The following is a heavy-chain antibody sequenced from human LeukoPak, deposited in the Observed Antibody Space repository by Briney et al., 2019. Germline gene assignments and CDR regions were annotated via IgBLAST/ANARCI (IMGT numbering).Heavy chain of an antibody. V-gene: IGHV3-48*03. CDR3: ARGVSTSHSSGVAPAT. CDR1: GFTFSSYE. CDR2: ISSSGSTI. D-gene: IGHD3-22*01. Sequence: GGSLRLSCAASGFTFSSYEMNWVRQAPGKGLEWVSYISSSGSTIYYADSVKGRFTISRDNAKNSLYLQMNSLRAEDTAVYFCARGVSTSHSSGVAPATWGQGTLVVVSS. J-gene: IGHJ5*02.